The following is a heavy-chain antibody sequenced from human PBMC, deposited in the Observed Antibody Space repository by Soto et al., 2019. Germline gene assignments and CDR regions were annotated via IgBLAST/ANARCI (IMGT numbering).Heavy chain of an antibody. CDR2: IWFDGSKK. D-gene: IGHD3-16*01. J-gene: IGHJ4*02. CDR3: ARDWGIVYYALDY. CDR1: GFTFSRSG. Sequence: GGSLRLSCAASGFTFSRSGMHWVRQAPDKGLEWVAVIWFDGSKKYYAESVKGRFTISRDDSKSTLYLQMNSLRAEDTAVYYCARDWGIVYYALDYWGQRTLVTVSS. V-gene: IGHV3-33*01.